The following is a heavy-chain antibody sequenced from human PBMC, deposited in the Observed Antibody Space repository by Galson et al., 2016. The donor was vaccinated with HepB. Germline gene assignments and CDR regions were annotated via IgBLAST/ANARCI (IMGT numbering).Heavy chain of an antibody. D-gene: IGHD6-19*01. CDR1: GFTFTDYY. Sequence: SVKVSCKASGFTFTDYYLHWVRQAPGQGLAWMGWINPNSGTTKYAQNFQGRVTMTRDTSISTAYMELRRLTSEDTAVYYCARWYNNGWLFDNWGQGTLVTVSS. J-gene: IGHJ4*02. CDR3: ARWYNNGWLFDN. V-gene: IGHV1-2*02. CDR2: INPNSGTT.